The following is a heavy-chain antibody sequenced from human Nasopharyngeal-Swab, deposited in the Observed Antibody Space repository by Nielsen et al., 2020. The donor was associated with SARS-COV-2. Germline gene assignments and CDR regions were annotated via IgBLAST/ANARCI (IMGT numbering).Heavy chain of an antibody. CDR2: ISYDGSNK. D-gene: IGHD4-17*01. J-gene: IGHJ4*02. CDR3: AKMLTSDYGDYDNLDY. CDR1: GLGFSSYG. V-gene: IGHV3-30*18. Sequence: SCVVSGLGFSSYGMHWVSQAPGKGLEWVAVISYDGSNKYYADSVKGRFTISRDNSKNTLYLQMNSLRAEDTAVYYCAKMLTSDYGDYDNLDYWGQGTLVTVSS.